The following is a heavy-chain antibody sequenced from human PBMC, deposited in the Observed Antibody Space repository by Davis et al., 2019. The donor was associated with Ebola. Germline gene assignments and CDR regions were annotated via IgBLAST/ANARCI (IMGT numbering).Heavy chain of an antibody. CDR2: ISADGTKS. Sequence: GGSLRLSCATSGITFSSYGFHWVRQAPGKGLEWVAVISADGTKSSYSDSVRCRFTISRDNSKKTLYLQMNSLTANDTAVYYCAYQGYCTDIECTHAPSGYWGQGTLVTVSS. CDR1: GITFSSYG. D-gene: IGHD2-8*01. CDR3: AYQGYCTDIECTHAPSGY. J-gene: IGHJ4*02. V-gene: IGHV3-30*19.